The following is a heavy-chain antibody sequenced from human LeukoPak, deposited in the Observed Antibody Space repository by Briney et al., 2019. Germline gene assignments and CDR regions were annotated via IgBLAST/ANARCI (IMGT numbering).Heavy chain of an antibody. J-gene: IGHJ3*02. CDR1: GFTFSSYS. V-gene: IGHV3-21*01. D-gene: IGHD3-22*01. CDR2: ISSSSSYI. Sequence: PGGSLRLSCAASGFTFSSYSMNWVGQAPGKGLEWVSSISSSSSYIYYADSVKGRFTISRDNAKNSLYLQMNSLRAEDTAVYYCARAQTLYYYDSSGYYYGAFDIWGQGTMVTVSS. CDR3: ARAQTLYYYDSSGYYYGAFDI.